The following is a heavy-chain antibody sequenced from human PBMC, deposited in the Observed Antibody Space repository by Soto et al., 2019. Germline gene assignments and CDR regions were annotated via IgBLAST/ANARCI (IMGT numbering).Heavy chain of an antibody. CDR1: GFTFSSYA. V-gene: IGHV3-23*01. Sequence: PGGSLRLSCAASGFTFSSYAMSWVRQAPGKGLEWVSAISGSGGSTYYADSVKGRFTISRDNSKNTLYLQMNSLRAEDTAVYYCAKDGKSSSWYLNYFDYWGQGTLVTVSS. J-gene: IGHJ4*02. CDR2: ISGSGGST. D-gene: IGHD6-13*01. CDR3: AKDGKSSSWYLNYFDY.